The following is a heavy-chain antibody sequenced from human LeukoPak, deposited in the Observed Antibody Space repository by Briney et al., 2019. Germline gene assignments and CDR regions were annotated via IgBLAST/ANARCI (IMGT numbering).Heavy chain of an antibody. J-gene: IGHJ4*02. D-gene: IGHD4-23*01. CDR1: GFTFSNYW. V-gene: IGHV3-74*01. CDR3: ARGPDYGGPL. CDR2: MNSDGSST. Sequence: PGGSLRLSCAASGFTFSNYWIHWVRQAPGKGLVWVSRMNSDGSSTSYADSVKGRFTISRDNAKNTLYLQMNSLRAEDTAMYYCARGPDYGGPLRGQGTLVTGSP.